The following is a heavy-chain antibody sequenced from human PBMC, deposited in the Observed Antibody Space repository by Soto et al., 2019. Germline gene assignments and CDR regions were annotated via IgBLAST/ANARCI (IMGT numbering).Heavy chain of an antibody. Sequence: PGGSLRLSCVASGFIFTNYEMNWVRQAPGKGLEWVSYISSRGSGSTMYYADSVKGRFTVSRDNTKNSLFLQMNSLRVDDTAVYYCARGGPRAFDIWGQGIMVPVSS. CDR3: ARGGPRAFDI. V-gene: IGHV3-48*03. CDR1: GFIFTNYE. J-gene: IGHJ3*02. CDR2: ISSRGSGSTM. D-gene: IGHD3-16*01.